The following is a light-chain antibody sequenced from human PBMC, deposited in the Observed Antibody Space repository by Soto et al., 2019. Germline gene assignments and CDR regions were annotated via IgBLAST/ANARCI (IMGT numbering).Light chain of an antibody. J-gene: IGLJ2*01. Sequence: QSALTQPASVSGSPGQSITISCTGTSSDVGGYNYVSWYQQHPGKAPKLMIYEVSNRPSGVSNRFSGSKSGNTASLTISGLQAEDEADYYCSSYTSSVCVFGGGTKLTVL. CDR3: SSYTSSVCV. CDR2: EVS. CDR1: SSDVGGYNY. V-gene: IGLV2-14*01.